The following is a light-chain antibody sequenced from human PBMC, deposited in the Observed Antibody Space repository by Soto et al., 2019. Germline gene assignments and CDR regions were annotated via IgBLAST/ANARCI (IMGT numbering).Light chain of an antibody. CDR3: QQYGSTWT. Sequence: EIVLTQSPGTLSLSPRERTTLSCRASQSVSSSYLAWYQQKPGQAPRLLIYGAFSRATGIPDWFSGSGSGTDFTLTISRLEPEDFAVYYCQQYGSTWTFGQGTKVDIK. CDR1: QSVSSSY. J-gene: IGKJ1*01. CDR2: GAF. V-gene: IGKV3-20*01.